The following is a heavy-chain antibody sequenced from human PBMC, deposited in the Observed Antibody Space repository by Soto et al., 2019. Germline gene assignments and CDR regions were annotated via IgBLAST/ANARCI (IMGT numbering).Heavy chain of an antibody. D-gene: IGHD6-19*01. V-gene: IGHV1-69*12. CDR3: TTGYSSGSHPEPVEY. CDR2: IIPIFGTA. J-gene: IGHJ4*02. Sequence: QVQLVQSGAEVKKPGSSVKVSCKASGGTFSSYAISWVRQAPGQGLEWMGGIIPIFGTANYAQKFQGRVTITADESTSKADMELSSRRSEDTAVYYCTTGYSSGSHPEPVEYWGQRTLVTVSS. CDR1: GGTFSSYA.